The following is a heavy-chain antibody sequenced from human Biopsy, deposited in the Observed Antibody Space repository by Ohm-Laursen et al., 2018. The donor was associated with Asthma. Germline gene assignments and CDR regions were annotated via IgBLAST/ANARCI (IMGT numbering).Heavy chain of an antibody. CDR1: GGSFSSNY. CDR2: THHSGYT. CDR3: ARVASYGDVYFGIDV. J-gene: IGHJ6*02. V-gene: IGHV4-34*01. Sequence: SETLSLTCAVYGGSFSSNYWSWIRQAPGKGLEWLGDTHHSGYTNYNPSLSSRLTLSVDTSKNQFSLRLTSVTAADTAVYFCARVASYGDVYFGIDVWGPGTTVSVS. D-gene: IGHD4-17*01.